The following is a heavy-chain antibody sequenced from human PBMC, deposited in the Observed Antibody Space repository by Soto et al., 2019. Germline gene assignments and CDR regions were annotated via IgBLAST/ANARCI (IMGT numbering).Heavy chain of an antibody. V-gene: IGHV3-9*01. D-gene: IGHD6-13*01. CDR2: INWNSGSI. CDR1: GFTFDDYA. CDR3: VKDESINWYSGHFRH. Sequence: EVQLVESGGGLVQPGRYLRLSCAASGFTFDDYAMHWVRQVPGKGLEWVSGINWNSGSIGYGDSVKGRFAISRDNAKISLHLQMNSLSAEDTAFYYCVKDESINWYSGHFRHWGQGTLVTVSS. J-gene: IGHJ1*01.